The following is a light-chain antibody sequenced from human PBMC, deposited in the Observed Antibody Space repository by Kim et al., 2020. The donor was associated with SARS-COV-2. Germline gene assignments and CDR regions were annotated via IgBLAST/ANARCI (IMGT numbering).Light chain of an antibody. CDR3: QQFYSYPLT. J-gene: IGKJ4*01. CDR1: QDISNY. CDR2: GAV. Sequence: SLSAKVGDRVTITWRASQDISNYVAWYQQKPEKAPKLLMYGAVTVQSGVPARFSGSGSGTDFTLTISSLQPEDYYCQQFYSYPLTFGGGTKVDIK. V-gene: IGKV1-9*01.